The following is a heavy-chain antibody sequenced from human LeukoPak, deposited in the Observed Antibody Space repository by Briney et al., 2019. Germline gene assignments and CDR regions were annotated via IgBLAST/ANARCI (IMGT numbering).Heavy chain of an antibody. Sequence: GASVKVSCKASGGTFSSYAISWVRQAPGQGLEWMGGIIPIFGTANYAQKFQGRVTITTDESTSTAYMELSSLRSEDTAVYYCARSSILVGATRYGAFDIWGQGTVVTVSS. CDR1: GGTFSSYA. CDR3: ARSSILVGATRYGAFDI. V-gene: IGHV1-69*05. J-gene: IGHJ3*02. CDR2: IIPIFGTA. D-gene: IGHD1-26*01.